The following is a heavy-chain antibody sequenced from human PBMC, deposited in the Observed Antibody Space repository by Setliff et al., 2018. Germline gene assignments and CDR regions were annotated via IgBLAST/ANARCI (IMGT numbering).Heavy chain of an antibody. Sequence: ASVKVSCKASGYTLTNYYMHWVQQAPGQGLEWMGIINPSGGLTRYAQKFQGRVTMTRDTSTSTVYMELRSLGSDDTAVYYCARDSHQWDPLYFDSWGQGTLVTVSS. CDR1: GYTLTNYY. CDR2: INPSGGLT. CDR3: ARDSHQWDPLYFDS. D-gene: IGHD1-26*01. J-gene: IGHJ4*02. V-gene: IGHV1-46*01.